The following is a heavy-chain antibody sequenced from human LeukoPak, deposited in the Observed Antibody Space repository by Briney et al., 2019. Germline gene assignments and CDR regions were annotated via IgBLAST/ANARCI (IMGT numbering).Heavy chain of an antibody. V-gene: IGHV3-23*01. CDR2: ISGSGGST. Sequence: PGGSLRLSCAASGFTFSSYAMSWVRQAPGKGLEWVSAISGSGGSTYYSDSVKGRFTISRNNSKNTLYLQVNTLRAEDTAVYYCAKAFATTGYTGSFDIWGQGTMVTVFS. J-gene: IGHJ3*02. CDR1: GFTFSSYA. CDR3: AKAFATTGYTGSFDI. D-gene: IGHD1-26*01.